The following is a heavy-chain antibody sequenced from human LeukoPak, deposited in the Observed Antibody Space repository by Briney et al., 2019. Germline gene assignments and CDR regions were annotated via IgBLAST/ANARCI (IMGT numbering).Heavy chain of an antibody. CDR2: IWYDGSNK. CDR3: ARDRGVYFDY. V-gene: IGHV3-33*01. Sequence: PGRSLRLSCAASGXTFSSYGMHWVRQAPGKGLEWVGVIWYDGSNKYYADSVKGRFTISRDNSKNTLYLQMNSLRAEDTAVYYCARDRGVYFDYWGQGTLVTVSS. J-gene: IGHJ4*02. CDR1: GXTFSSYG. D-gene: IGHD6-13*01.